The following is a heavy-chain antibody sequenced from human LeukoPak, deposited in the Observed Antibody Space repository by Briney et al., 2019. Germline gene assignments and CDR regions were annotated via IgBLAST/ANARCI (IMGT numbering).Heavy chain of an antibody. J-gene: IGHJ4*02. CDR2: INTDGSIT. CDR3: ARDRGPRTVFMVREAYDY. Sequence: PGGSLRLSCAASGFTFSDYWIHWVRQAPGKGLVWVSRINTDGSITNYADSVKGRFSISRDNAKNTLYLQMSSLRAEDTAVYYCARDRGPRTVFMVREAYDYWGQGTLVTVSS. D-gene: IGHD3-10*01. CDR1: GFTFSDYW. V-gene: IGHV3-74*01.